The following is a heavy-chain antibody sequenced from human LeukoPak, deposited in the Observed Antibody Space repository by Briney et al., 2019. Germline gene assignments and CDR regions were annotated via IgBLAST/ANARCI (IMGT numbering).Heavy chain of an antibody. Sequence: SETLSLTCTVSGNSNDNNGFYWGWIRQPPGKGLEWIGNIYYSGSTYYNPSLKSRVTTSVDTSKKQFSLKLSSVTAADTAVYYCARGTRGSDSSFDFWGQGTLVTVSS. J-gene: IGHJ4*02. V-gene: IGHV4-39*07. CDR3: ARGTRGSDSSFDF. CDR2: IYYSGST. CDR1: GNSNDNNGFY. D-gene: IGHD1-1*01.